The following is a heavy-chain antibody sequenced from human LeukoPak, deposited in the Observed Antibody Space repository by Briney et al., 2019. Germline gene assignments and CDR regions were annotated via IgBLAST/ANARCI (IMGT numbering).Heavy chain of an antibody. J-gene: IGHJ4*02. CDR2: IYSGGST. CDR1: GFTVSSNY. Sequence: GGSLRLSCAVSGFTVSSNYMSWVRQAPGKGLEWVSVIYSGGSTYYADSVKGRFTISRDNSKNTLYLQMNSLRAEDTAVYYCARWGASVGFDYWGQGTLVTVSS. V-gene: IGHV3-66*01. D-gene: IGHD3-16*01. CDR3: ARWGASVGFDY.